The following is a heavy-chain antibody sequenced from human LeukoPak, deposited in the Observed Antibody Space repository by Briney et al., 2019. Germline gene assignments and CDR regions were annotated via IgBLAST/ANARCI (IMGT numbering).Heavy chain of an antibody. V-gene: IGHV1-18*01. CDR1: GYTSTSYG. CDR3: AREQSAMVPNYYYYYMDV. CDR2: ISAYNGNT. Sequence: ASVKVSCKASGYTSTSYGISWVRQAPGQGLEWMGWISAYNGNTNYAQKLQGRVTMTTDTSTSTAYMELRSLRSDDTAVYYCAREQSAMVPNYYYYYMDVWGKGTTVTISS. J-gene: IGHJ6*03. D-gene: IGHD5-18*01.